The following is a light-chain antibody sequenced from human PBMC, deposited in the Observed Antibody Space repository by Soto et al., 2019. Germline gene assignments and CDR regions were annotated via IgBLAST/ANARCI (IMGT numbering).Light chain of an antibody. Sequence: EIVLTQSAGILSLSPGERASLSCGASQSISSSFLAWYQQKPGQAPRLLIYGASSRATGIPDRFSGTGSETDFTLTISSLEPEDFAVYYCQQRNNWPPVTFGQGTRLEIK. CDR3: QQRNNWPPVT. CDR2: GAS. CDR1: QSISSSF. V-gene: IGKV3D-20*02. J-gene: IGKJ5*01.